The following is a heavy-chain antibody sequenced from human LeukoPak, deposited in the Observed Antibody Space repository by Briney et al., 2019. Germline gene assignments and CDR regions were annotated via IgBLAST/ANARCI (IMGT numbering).Heavy chain of an antibody. V-gene: IGHV1-2*02. CDR3: ARDLVSGTCYYYYAMDV. J-gene: IGHJ6*02. CDR1: GYTFNGFY. Sequence: GASVKVSCKASGYTFNGFYLHWVRRAPGQGLEWMGWINPNSGGTNYAQKFQGRVTMTRDTSISTVYMELSRLRSDDTAIYYCARDLVSGTCYYYYAMDVWGQGTTVTVSS. CDR2: INPNSGGT. D-gene: IGHD1-26*01.